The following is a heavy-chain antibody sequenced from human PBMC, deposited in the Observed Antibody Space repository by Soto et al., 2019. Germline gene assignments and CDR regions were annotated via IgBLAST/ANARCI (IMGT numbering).Heavy chain of an antibody. CDR1: GYSFNDYH. D-gene: IGHD2-8*01. J-gene: IGHJ6*02. V-gene: IGHV1-2*04. CDR3: ARGDSTDCSNGVCSFFYNHDMDV. Sequence: ASVKVSCQASGYSFNDYHIHWVRQAPGQGLEWLGRINPKSGGTSTAQKFQGWVTMTTDTSISTASMELTRLTSDDTAIYYCARGDSTDCSNGVCSFFYNHDMDVWGQGTMVTVSS. CDR2: INPKSGGT.